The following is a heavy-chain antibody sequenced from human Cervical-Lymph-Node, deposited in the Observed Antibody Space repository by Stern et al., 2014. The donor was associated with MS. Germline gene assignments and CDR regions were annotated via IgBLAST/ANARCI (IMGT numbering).Heavy chain of an antibody. V-gene: IGHV3-30-3*01. CDR2: ISYDGNTK. D-gene: IGHD5/OR15-5a*01. Sequence: VPLVESGGGVVQPGRSLRVSCATAGFTFTSYAMNWVRQAPGKGLEWVAFISYDGNTKYYADSVKGRFTISRDNSKNTLYLQMSSLRAEDTAVYYCVRERSSRGFDYWGQGSLVTVSS. CDR1: GFTFTSYA. J-gene: IGHJ4*02. CDR3: VRERSSRGFDY.